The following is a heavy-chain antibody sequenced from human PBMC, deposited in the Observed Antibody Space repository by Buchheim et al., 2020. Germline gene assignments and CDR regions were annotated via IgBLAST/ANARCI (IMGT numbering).Heavy chain of an antibody. J-gene: IGHJ4*02. V-gene: IGHV4-61*08. CDR1: SGSVTSGVYY. CDR2: IYYSGIT. CDR3: ARIFSGDYALDF. D-gene: IGHD1-26*01. Sequence: QVQLQESGPGLVKPSETLSLTCSVSSGSVTSGVYYWSWIRQPPGEGLEWIGYIYYSGITYYNSSLKSRVTMSLDTSKNQFSLKLNSVTAADTALYYCARIFSGDYALDFWGQGIL.